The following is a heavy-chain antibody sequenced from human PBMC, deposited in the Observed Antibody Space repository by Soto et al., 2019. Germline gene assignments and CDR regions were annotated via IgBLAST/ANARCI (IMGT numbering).Heavy chain of an antibody. Sequence: SLRLSCAASRFTFRAYGMHWVRQAPGKALEWLALISDDGNNKDYADSVRGRFTISRDNSEKTLYLQMNSLRTEDTAVYYCAKDLGYAVFGVIIPVPDVWGQGTTVTVSS. J-gene: IGHJ6*02. CDR3: AKDLGYAVFGVIIPVPDV. D-gene: IGHD3-3*01. V-gene: IGHV3-30*18. CDR2: ISDDGNNK. CDR1: RFTFRAYG.